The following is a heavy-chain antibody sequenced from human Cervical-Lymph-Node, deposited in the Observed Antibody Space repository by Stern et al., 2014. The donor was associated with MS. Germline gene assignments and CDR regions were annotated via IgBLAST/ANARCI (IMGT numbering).Heavy chain of an antibody. J-gene: IGHJ3*02. CDR2: LYYSGTT. Sequence: QVQLQESGPGLVKPSQTLSLTCTVSGGSISSGGYYWGWLRQHPGQGLEWIGYLYYSGTTYFNPSLRRRVAISVDTPKHPFSPKMSTVTAADTAVNCCARGYDSSGYYYNSGFDIWGQGTMVTVSS. V-gene: IGHV4-31*03. CDR3: ARGYDSSGYYYNSGFDI. D-gene: IGHD3-22*01. CDR1: GGSISSGGYY.